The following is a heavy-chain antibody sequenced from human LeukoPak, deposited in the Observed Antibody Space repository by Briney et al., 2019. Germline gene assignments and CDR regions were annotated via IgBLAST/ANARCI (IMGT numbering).Heavy chain of an antibody. CDR1: GGSISSGGYY. D-gene: IGHD2-8*02. CDR2: IFSSAST. CDR3: ARDFTGGSFDY. J-gene: IGHJ4*02. Sequence: TSQTLSLTCTVSGGSISSGGYYWSWIRQHPGKGPEWLGSIFSSASTIYNPSLKSRVIISVDTTKNQFSLKLTSVTAADTAVYYCARDFTGGSFDYWGQGTLVTVSS. V-gene: IGHV4-31*03.